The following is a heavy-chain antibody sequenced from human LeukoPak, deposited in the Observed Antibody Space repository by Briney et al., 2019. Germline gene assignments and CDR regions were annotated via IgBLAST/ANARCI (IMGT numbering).Heavy chain of an antibody. D-gene: IGHD5-18*01. V-gene: IGHV3-11*01. J-gene: IGHJ4*02. Sequence: AGSLRRSCAASGFTFSDYYMSWIRPAPGKGLEWVSYISSSGNIIYSADSVKGRFTISTDNAKNSLYLQINSLRAEDTAVYYCARATAADTAMIYFDYWGQGTLVTVSS. CDR2: ISSSGNII. CDR1: GFTFSDYY. CDR3: ARATAADTAMIYFDY.